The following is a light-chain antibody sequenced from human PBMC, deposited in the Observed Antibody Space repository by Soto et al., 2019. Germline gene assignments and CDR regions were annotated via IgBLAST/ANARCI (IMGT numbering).Light chain of an antibody. Sequence: SYELTQPPSVSVSPGQTARVTCSGDALPKQYVYWYQQKPGQAPGVVIYKDTERPSGIPERCSGSSSGTTVTLTISGVQAEDEADYYCQSSDSSGTYVVFGGGTQLTVL. CDR1: ALPKQY. CDR2: KDT. CDR3: QSSDSSGTYVV. J-gene: IGLJ2*01. V-gene: IGLV3-25*02.